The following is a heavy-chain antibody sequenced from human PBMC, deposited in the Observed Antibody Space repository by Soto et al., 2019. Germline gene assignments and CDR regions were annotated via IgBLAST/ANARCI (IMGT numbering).Heavy chain of an antibody. V-gene: IGHV1-46*04. CDR1: GYTFTNYY. Sequence: QVQLVQSGAEVKNPGASVKLSCKASGYTFTNYYLHWVRQAPGQGLEWVGMINPSARSASYAQKLRGKLTKEKETSTNTVYMELSRLTFEDTGVYFCGKENPAGNGVLDHWGQGTLVTVSS. J-gene: IGHJ4*02. CDR2: INPSARSA. D-gene: IGHD3-10*01. CDR3: GKENPAGNGVLDH.